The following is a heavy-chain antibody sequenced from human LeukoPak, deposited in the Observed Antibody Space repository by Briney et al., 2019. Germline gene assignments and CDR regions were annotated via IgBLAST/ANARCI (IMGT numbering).Heavy chain of an antibody. CDR1: GYSFTSYD. CDR3: ARELLWFGESPPYRGFDP. J-gene: IGHJ5*02. Sequence: GASVKVSCKASGYSFTSYDINWVRQATGQGPEWMGWMNPNSGNTGYAQKFQGRVTMTTDTSTSTAYMELRSLRSDDTAVYYCARELLWFGESPPYRGFDPWGQGTLVTVSS. V-gene: IGHV1-8*01. D-gene: IGHD3-10*01. CDR2: MNPNSGNT.